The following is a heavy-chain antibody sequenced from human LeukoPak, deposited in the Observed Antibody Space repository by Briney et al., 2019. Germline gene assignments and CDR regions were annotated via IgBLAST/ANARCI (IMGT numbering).Heavy chain of an antibody. J-gene: IGHJ5*02. Sequence: GGSLRLSCALSGFTFSNYAFDWVRQAPGKGLEWVAIISYDASNEYYADSVKGRLTISRDNSKNILYLQMNSLRAEDTGVYYCARGQSSSWQNWFDPWGQGTLVTVSS. V-gene: IGHV3-30-3*01. CDR2: ISYDASNE. CDR3: ARGQSSSWQNWFDP. D-gene: IGHD6-13*01. CDR1: GFTFSNYA.